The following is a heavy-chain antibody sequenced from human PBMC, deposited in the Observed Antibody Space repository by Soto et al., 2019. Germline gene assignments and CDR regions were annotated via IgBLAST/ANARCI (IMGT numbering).Heavy chain of an antibody. CDR2: IKSKTDGGTT. CDR1: GFTFSNAW. V-gene: IGHV3-15*01. J-gene: IGHJ4*02. Sequence: GGSLRLSCAASGFTFSNAWMSWVRQAPGKGLEWVGRIKSKTDGGTTDYAAPVKGRFTISRDDSKNTLYLQMNSLKTEDTAVYYCTTDFLLGYYDSSGHYWGQGTLVTVSS. CDR3: TTDFLLGYYDSSGHY. D-gene: IGHD3-22*01.